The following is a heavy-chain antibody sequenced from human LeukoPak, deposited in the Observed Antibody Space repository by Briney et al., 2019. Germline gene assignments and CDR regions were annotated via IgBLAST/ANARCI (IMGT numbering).Heavy chain of an antibody. Sequence: GGPLTLPCAASGFTFSSFSMMWPRQAPGKGLEGVSSISSSSTYIYYAVSVKGRFTISRDNAENSLYLQMNSLRAEDTAVYYCVRGIRGAYHYFEYWGQGTLVTVSS. CDR3: VRGIRGAYHYFEY. V-gene: IGHV3-21*01. CDR2: ISSSSTYI. D-gene: IGHD3-10*01. J-gene: IGHJ4*02. CDR1: GFTFSSFS.